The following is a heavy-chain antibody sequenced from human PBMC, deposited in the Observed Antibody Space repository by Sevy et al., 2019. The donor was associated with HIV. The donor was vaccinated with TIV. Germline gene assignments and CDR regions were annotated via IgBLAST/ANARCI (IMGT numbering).Heavy chain of an antibody. CDR2: FDPEDGET. CDR1: EYTLTQLS. CDR3: ARDLPPSATTVAHFDY. D-gene: IGHD4-17*01. Sequence: ASVKVSCKVSEYTLTQLSMHWVRQAPGKGLEWMGHFDPEDGETIYGQKFQGRVTMTEDTSANTAYMQLNSLTSEDTAVYYCARDLPPSATTVAHFDYWGRGTLVTVSS. J-gene: IGHJ4*02. V-gene: IGHV1-24*01.